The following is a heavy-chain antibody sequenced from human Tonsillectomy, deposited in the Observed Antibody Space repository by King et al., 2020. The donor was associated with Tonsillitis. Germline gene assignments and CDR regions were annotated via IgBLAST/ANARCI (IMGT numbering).Heavy chain of an antibody. CDR3: AVYDSSGYYSGY. J-gene: IGHJ4*02. Sequence: DVQLVESGGGLVQPGGSLRLSCAASGFTFMSYIMNWVRQAPGKGLEWGSYISSRSSTIYYADSVKGRFTISRDNAKNSLYLQMNSLRAEDTAVYYCAVYDSSGYYSGYWGQGTLVTVSS. CDR2: ISSRSSTI. CDR1: GFTFMSYI. V-gene: IGHV3-48*01. D-gene: IGHD3-22*01.